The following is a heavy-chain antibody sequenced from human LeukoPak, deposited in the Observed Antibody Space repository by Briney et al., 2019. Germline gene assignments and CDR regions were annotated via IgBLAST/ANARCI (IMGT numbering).Heavy chain of an antibody. CDR1: GFTFSSYW. D-gene: IGHD3-3*01. Sequence: GGSLRLSCAASGFTFSSYWMSWVRQAPGKGLEWVANIKQDGGEKYYVDSVKGRFTISRDNAKNSLYLQMNSLGAEDTAVYYCATLRFLEWLLFPEYFQHWGQGTLVTVSS. J-gene: IGHJ1*01. V-gene: IGHV3-7*01. CDR2: IKQDGGEK. CDR3: ATLRFLEWLLFPEYFQH.